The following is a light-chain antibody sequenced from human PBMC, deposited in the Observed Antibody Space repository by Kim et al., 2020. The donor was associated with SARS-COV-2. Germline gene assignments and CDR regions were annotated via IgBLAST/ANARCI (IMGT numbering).Light chain of an antibody. CDR1: NLASAF. J-gene: IGLJ1*01. Sequence: SYELTQPPSVSVAPGMPATITCWGDNLASAFAVHWYQQKPGQAPILVISSDNNRPSSIPERFSGSTSGNTATLTINRVEVGDEADYYCHVWDPLREHEVFGAGTKVTVL. CDR3: HVWDPLREHEV. CDR2: SDN. V-gene: IGLV3-21*04.